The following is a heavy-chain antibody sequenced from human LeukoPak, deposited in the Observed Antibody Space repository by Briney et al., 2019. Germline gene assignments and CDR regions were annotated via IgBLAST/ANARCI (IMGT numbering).Heavy chain of an antibody. Sequence: QAGGSLRLSCAVSGITLSSYGMSWVRQAPGKGLEWVAGISGSGGGTYYADSVKGRFTISRDNPKNTLYLQMNSLRAEDTAVYFCAKRGVVIRVILVGFHKEAYYFDSWGQGALVTVSS. J-gene: IGHJ4*02. CDR2: ISGSGGGT. CDR3: AKRGVVIRVILVGFHKEAYYFDS. V-gene: IGHV3-23*01. D-gene: IGHD3-22*01. CDR1: GITLSSYG.